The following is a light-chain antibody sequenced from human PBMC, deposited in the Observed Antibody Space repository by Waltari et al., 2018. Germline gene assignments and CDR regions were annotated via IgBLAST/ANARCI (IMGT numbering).Light chain of an antibody. CDR1: HIGRRS. CDR3: QVWDSSSDRV. V-gene: IGLV3-21*04. Sequence: SFVLTQPPSVSVAPGKTARITCGGSHIGRRSVHWYQQKRGQAPVLVILYDSDRPPGIPGRFSGSSSGDTATLTIARVEAGDEADYFCQVWDSSSDRVFGGGTKLTVL. J-gene: IGLJ2*01. CDR2: YDS.